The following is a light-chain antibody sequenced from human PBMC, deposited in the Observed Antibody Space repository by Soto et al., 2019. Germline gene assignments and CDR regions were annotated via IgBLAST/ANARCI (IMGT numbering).Light chain of an antibody. CDR2: DAS. J-gene: IGKJ3*01. V-gene: IGKV1-33*01. Sequence: DIQMTQSPSSLSASVGDRVTITCQASQDISNYLNWYQQKPGKAPKLLIYDASNLETGVPSRFSGSGSGTDFTFTISSLQPEDIATYCCQGVTFGPGTKVDIK. CDR1: QDISNY. CDR3: QGVT.